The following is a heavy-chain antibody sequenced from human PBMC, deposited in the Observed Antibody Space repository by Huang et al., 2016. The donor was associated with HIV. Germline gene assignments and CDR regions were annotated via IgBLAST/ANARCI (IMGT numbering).Heavy chain of an antibody. D-gene: IGHD2-8*01. J-gene: IGHJ4*02. CDR1: GFAFSQYA. Sequence: VQLVESGGGLVQPGWSLRLSCAASGFAFSQYAVHWVRQPPGKGVYWVSGIGGNSGYIADAAAVRGRFVISRDNAKKSLYLKMNGLRLEDTALYFCVIMDDYFDYWGQGVLVGVSS. V-gene: IGHV3-9*01. CDR3: VIMDDYFDY. CDR2: IGGNSGYI.